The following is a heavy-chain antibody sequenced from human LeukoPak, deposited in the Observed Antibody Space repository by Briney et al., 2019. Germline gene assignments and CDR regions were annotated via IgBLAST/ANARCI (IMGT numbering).Heavy chain of an antibody. Sequence: GGSLRLSCGASGITFSSYSMNWVRQAPGKGLEWVSYISSSGSTKYYADSVKGRFTISRDNARNSLYLQVNSLRAEDTAVYFCARGGLSIMGYWGQGTPVTVSS. J-gene: IGHJ4*02. V-gene: IGHV3-48*01. D-gene: IGHD2/OR15-2a*01. CDR2: ISSSGSTK. CDR1: GITFSSYS. CDR3: ARGGLSIMGY.